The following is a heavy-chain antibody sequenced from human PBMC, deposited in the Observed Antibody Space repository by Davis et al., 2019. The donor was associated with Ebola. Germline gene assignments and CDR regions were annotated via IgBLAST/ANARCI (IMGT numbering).Heavy chain of an antibody. J-gene: IGHJ4*02. V-gene: IGHV3-74*01. CDR1: GFTFSNFW. CDR3: AKKSGIDY. CDR2: ITTDGSMT. Sequence: HTGGSLRLSCAASGFTFSNFWMHWVRQYPGKGLVWVSRITTDGSMTGYGDSVQGRFTISRDNAKNTLYLQMNDLRAEDTAVYYCAKKSGIDYWGQGTLVTVSS.